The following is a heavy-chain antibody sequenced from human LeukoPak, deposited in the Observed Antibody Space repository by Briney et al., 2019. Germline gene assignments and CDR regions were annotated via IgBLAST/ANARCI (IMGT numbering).Heavy chain of an antibody. D-gene: IGHD2-21*02. CDR1: GFSLSTPKMR. CDR2: IDWDDDK. V-gene: IGHV2-70*04. Sequence: SGPALVKPTQTLTLTCTFSGFSLSTPKMRVSWIRQPPGMALEWLARIDWDDDKFYSTSLKTRLTISKDTSKNQVVLTMTNMDPVDTATYYCARSTYCGGDCPFDYWGQGTLVTVSS. J-gene: IGHJ4*02. CDR3: ARSTYCGGDCPFDY.